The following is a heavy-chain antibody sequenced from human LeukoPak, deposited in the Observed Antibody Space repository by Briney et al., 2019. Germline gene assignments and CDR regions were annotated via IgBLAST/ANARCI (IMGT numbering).Heavy chain of an antibody. Sequence: SATLSLTCAVYGGSFSGYYWSWIRQPPRKGLEWIGEINHSGSTNYNPSLKSRVTISVDTSKNQFSLKLSSVTAADTAVYYCARPAGGYSSFFDYWGQGTLVTVSS. J-gene: IGHJ4*02. CDR2: INHSGST. CDR1: GGSFSGYY. V-gene: IGHV4-34*01. CDR3: ARPAGGYSSFFDY. D-gene: IGHD5-18*01.